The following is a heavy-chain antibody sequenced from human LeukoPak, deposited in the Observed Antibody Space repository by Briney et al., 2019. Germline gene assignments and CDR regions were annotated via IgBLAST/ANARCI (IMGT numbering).Heavy chain of an antibody. V-gene: IGHV1-69*13. D-gene: IGHD1-26*01. CDR1: GGTFSSYA. CDR2: IIPIFGTA. CDR3: ARDYLGGSHD. J-gene: IGHJ4*02. Sequence: ASVKVSCKASGGTFSSYAISWVRQAPGQGLEWMGGIIPIFGTANYAQKFQGRVTITADESTSTAYMELSSLRSGDTAVYYCARDYLGGSHDWGQGTLVTVSS.